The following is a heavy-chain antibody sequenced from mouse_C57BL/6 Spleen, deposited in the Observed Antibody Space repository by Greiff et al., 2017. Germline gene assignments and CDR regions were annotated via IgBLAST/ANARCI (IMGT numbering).Heavy chain of an antibody. V-gene: IGHV1-15*01. CDR3: TRRRWLPRDYAMDY. D-gene: IGHD2-2*01. CDR2: IDPETGGT. J-gene: IGHJ4*01. Sequence: QVQLKQSGAELVRPGASVTLSCKASGYTFTDYEMHWVKQTPVHGLEWIGVIDPETGGTAYNQKFKGKAILTADKSSSTAYMELRSLTSEDSAVYYCTRRRWLPRDYAMDYWGQGTAVTVSS. CDR1: GYTFTDYE.